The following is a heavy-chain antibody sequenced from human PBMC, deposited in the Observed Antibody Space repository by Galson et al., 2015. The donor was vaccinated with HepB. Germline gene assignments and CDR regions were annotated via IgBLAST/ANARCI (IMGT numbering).Heavy chain of an antibody. Sequence: SLRLSCAASGFTVSSNYMSWVRQAPGKGLEWVSVIYSGGSTYYADSVKGRFTISRDNSKNTLYLQMNSLRAEDTAVYYCARGAGRSGYYFGPSYYYGMDVWGQGTTVTVSS. J-gene: IGHJ6*02. V-gene: IGHV3-66*01. CDR3: ARGAGRSGYYFGPSYYYGMDV. CDR1: GFTVSSNY. D-gene: IGHD3-22*01. CDR2: IYSGGST.